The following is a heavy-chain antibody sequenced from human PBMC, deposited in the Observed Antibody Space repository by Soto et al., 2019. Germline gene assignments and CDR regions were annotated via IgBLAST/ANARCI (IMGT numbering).Heavy chain of an antibody. Sequence: GSVNVSCKASVYSFTKNAVILLGQAAGQSLEWKGRMNPGSGNTGYSQKFQGRVPMPRDTSIATAYMELSSLRSDDTAIYYCARMATFGSLNWFDPWGQGTLVTVSS. CDR3: ARMATFGSLNWFDP. CDR2: MNPGSGNT. J-gene: IGHJ5*02. CDR1: VYSFTKNA. D-gene: IGHD3-16*01. V-gene: IGHV1-8*01.